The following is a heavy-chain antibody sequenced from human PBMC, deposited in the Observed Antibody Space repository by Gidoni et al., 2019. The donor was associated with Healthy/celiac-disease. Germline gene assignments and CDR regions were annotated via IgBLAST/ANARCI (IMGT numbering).Heavy chain of an antibody. D-gene: IGHD6-13*01. CDR3: VTSAAGTFDY. Sequence: EVQLVESGGGLVQPGGSRRLACSASGFTFSSYAMPWVRPAPGKGREYVSAISSNGGSPYYAASVKGRFTISRDNSKNPLYLQMSSLRAEDTAVYYCVTSAAGTFDYLGQGTLVTVSS. J-gene: IGHJ4*02. CDR1: GFTFSSYA. CDR2: ISSNGGSP. V-gene: IGHV3-64D*06.